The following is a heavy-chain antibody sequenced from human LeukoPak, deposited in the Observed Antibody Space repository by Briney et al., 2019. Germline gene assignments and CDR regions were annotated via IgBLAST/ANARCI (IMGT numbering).Heavy chain of an antibody. Sequence: GGSLRLSCAASGFTFSSYAMSWVRQAPGKGLEWVLAISGSGGSTYYADSVKGRFTISRDNSKNTLYLQMNSLRAEDTAVYYCAKDRPPVQGSGSYYRPLLYYGMDVWGQGTTVTVSS. CDR2: ISGSGGST. D-gene: IGHD3-10*01. CDR3: AKDRPPVQGSGSYYRPLLYYGMDV. V-gene: IGHV3-23*01. J-gene: IGHJ6*02. CDR1: GFTFSSYA.